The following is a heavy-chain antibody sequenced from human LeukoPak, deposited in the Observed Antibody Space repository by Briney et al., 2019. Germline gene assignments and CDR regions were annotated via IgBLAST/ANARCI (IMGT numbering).Heavy chain of an antibody. D-gene: IGHD2-2*01. CDR3: ARYCSSTSCPAYWFDP. J-gene: IGHJ5*02. V-gene: IGHV4-59*01. CDR1: GGSISSYY. CDR2: IYYSGST. Sequence: PSETLSLTCTVSGGSISSYYWSWIRQPPGKGLEWIGYIYYSGSTNYNPSLKSRVTISVDTSKNQFSLKLSSVTAADTAVYYCARYCSSTSCPAYWFDPWGQGTLVTVSS.